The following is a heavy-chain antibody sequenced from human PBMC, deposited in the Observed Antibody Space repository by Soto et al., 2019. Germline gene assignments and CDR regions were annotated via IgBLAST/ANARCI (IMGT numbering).Heavy chain of an antibody. Sequence: GGSLRLSCTASRLTLSTFAMSWVRQTAGKGLEWVSAVSGGAETTYYADSVKGRFTISRDNSKNTLYLQVNGLRAEDTAIYYCTTGPTIFGRVISFEYYYGMDVWGQGTTVTVSS. V-gene: IGHV3-23*01. CDR3: TTGPTIFGRVISFEYYYGMDV. J-gene: IGHJ6*02. CDR2: VSGGAETT. D-gene: IGHD3-3*01. CDR1: RLTLSTFA.